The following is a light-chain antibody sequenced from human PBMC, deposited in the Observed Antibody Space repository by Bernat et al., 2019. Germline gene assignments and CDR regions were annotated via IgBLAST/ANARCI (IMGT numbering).Light chain of an antibody. CDR1: SSDVGSYNY. V-gene: IGLV2-11*01. CDR3: YSYTNSPSYV. CDR2: DFN. J-gene: IGLJ1*01. Sequence: QSALTQPRSVSGSPGQSVTISCTGTSSDVGSYNYVSWYQQHPGKAPKLMIYDFNKRPSGVPDRFSGSRSGNTASLTISGLQAEDEADYYCYSYTNSPSYVFGTGTRVTVL.